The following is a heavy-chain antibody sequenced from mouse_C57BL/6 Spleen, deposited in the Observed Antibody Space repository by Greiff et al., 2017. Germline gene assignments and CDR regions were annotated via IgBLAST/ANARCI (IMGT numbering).Heavy chain of an antibody. J-gene: IGHJ2*01. CDR1: GYTFTSYG. CDR3: ARRVGGELGPFDY. V-gene: IGHV1-81*01. Sequence: VKLLESGAELARPGASVKLSCKASGYTFTSYGISWVKQRTGQGLEWIGEIYPRSGNTYYNEKFKGKAPLTADKSSSTAYMALRSLTSEDSAVYFCARRVGGELGPFDYWGQGTTLTVSS. CDR2: IYPRSGNT. D-gene: IGHD4-1*01.